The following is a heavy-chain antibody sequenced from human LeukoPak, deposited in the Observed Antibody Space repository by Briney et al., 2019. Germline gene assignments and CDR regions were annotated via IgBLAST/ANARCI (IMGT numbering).Heavy chain of an antibody. V-gene: IGHV3-13*01. CDR1: GFTFSSYD. CDR3: ARGRKGTDIFGLGFDP. CDR2: IGTAGDT. D-gene: IGHD3-3*01. J-gene: IGHJ5*02. Sequence: AGGSLRLSCAASGFTFSSYDMHWVRQATGKGLEWVSAIGTAGDTYYPGSVKGRFTISRENAKDSLYLQMNSLRAGDTAVYYCARGRKGTDIFGLGFDPWGQGTLVTVSS.